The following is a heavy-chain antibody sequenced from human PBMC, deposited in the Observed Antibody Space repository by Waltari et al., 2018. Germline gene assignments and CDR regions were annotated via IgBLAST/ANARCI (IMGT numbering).Heavy chain of an antibody. CDR3: ARDDCSGGSCYSGDSSAPFGY. CDR1: GGSISSGGYY. CDR2: IYYSGST. Sequence: QVQLQESGPGLVKPSQTLSLTCTVSGGSISSGGYYWSWIRQHPGKGLEWIGYIYYSGSTYYNPSRKSRVTISGDTSKNQFSLKLSSVTAADTAVYYCARDDCSGGSCYSGDSSAPFGYWGQGTLVTVSS. V-gene: IGHV4-31*03. J-gene: IGHJ4*02. D-gene: IGHD2-15*01.